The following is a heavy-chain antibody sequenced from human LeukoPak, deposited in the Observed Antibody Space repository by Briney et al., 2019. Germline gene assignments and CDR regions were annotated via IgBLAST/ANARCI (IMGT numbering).Heavy chain of an antibody. CDR1: GYTFTGYY. V-gene: IGHV1-2*02. Sequence: ASVKVSCKASGYTFTGYYMHWVRQAPGQGLEWMGWINPNSGGTNYAQKFQGRVTMTRDTSISTAYMELSRLRSDDTAVYYCARIPFGGVETDYWGQGTLVTVSS. D-gene: IGHD3-16*01. CDR3: ARIPFGGVETDY. J-gene: IGHJ4*02. CDR2: INPNSGGT.